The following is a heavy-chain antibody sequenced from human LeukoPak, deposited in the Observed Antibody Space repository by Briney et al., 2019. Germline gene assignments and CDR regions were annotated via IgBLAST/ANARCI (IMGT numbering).Heavy chain of an antibody. CDR1: GFTFSSYE. CDR2: ISSSGSTI. J-gene: IGHJ4*02. Sequence: GGSLRLSCAASGFTFSSYEMNWVGQAPGKRLEWVSYISSSGSTIYYADSVKGRFTISRDNAKNSLYLQMNSLRAEDTAVYYCARRSYYWVYWGQGTPVTVSS. V-gene: IGHV3-48*03. D-gene: IGHD1-26*01. CDR3: ARRSYYWVY.